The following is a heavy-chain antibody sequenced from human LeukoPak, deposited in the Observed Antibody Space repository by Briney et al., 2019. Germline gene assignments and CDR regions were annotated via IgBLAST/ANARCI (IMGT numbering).Heavy chain of an antibody. J-gene: IGHJ6*03. CDR1: GLAFSNHA. CDR2: ISSSSSYI. D-gene: IGHD4-17*01. Sequence: GGSLRLSCEASGLAFSNHAMNWVRQAPGKGLEWVSSISSSSSYIYYADSVKGRFTISRDNAKNSLYLQMNSLRAEDTAVYYCARDLSYGDYVRYYYYMDVWGKGTTVTVSS. CDR3: ARDLSYGDYVRYYYYMDV. V-gene: IGHV3-21*01.